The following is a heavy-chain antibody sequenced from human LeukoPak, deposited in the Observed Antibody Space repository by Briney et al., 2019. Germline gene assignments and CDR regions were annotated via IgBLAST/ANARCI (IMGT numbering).Heavy chain of an antibody. V-gene: IGHV4-39*01. CDR2: IYYSGST. D-gene: IGHD3-10*01. CDR3: VGYFYASGVDY. J-gene: IGHJ4*02. CDR1: GGSISSSIYY. Sequence: KPSETLSLTCTVSGGSISSSIYYWGWIRQPPGKGLEWIASIYYSGSTYYNPSLKSRVTISVDTSKNQFSLKLSSVTATDTAVYYCVGYFYASGVDYWGQGTLVTVSS.